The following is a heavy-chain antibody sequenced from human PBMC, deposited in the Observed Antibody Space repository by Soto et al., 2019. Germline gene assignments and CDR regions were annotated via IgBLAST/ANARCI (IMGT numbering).Heavy chain of an antibody. J-gene: IGHJ4*02. CDR2: IYYSGST. Sequence: SETLSLTCTVSGGSISSGGYYWSWIRQHPGKGLEWIGYIYYSGSTYYNPSLKSRVTISVDTSKNQFSLKLSSVTAADTAVYYCARGPAAGGFDYWGQGTLVTVSS. V-gene: IGHV4-31*03. CDR1: GGSISSGGYY. CDR3: ARGPAAGGFDY. D-gene: IGHD6-13*01.